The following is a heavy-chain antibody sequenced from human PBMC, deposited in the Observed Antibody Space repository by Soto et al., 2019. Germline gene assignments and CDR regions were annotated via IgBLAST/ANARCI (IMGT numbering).Heavy chain of an antibody. Sequence: ASVKVSCKASGYTFTSYGISWVRQAPGQGLEWMGWISAYNGNTNYAQKLQGRVTMTTDTSTSTAYMELRSLRSDDTAVYYCAREELLWFGDSYYYGMDVWGQGTTVTVSS. CDR3: AREELLWFGDSYYYGMDV. V-gene: IGHV1-18*01. D-gene: IGHD3-10*01. J-gene: IGHJ6*02. CDR1: GYTFTSYG. CDR2: ISAYNGNT.